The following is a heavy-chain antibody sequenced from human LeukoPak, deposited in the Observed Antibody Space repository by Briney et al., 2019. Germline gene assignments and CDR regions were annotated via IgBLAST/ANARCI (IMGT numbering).Heavy chain of an antibody. D-gene: IGHD3-22*01. J-gene: IGHJ4*02. Sequence: GRSLRLSCAASGFTFSSYGMSWVRQAPGKGLEWVSAVSDSGGSTYYADSVKGRFTISRDNSKNTLYLQMNSLRAEDTAVYYCAKDVGNYYDSSGYYSPLYYFDYWGQGTLVTVSS. CDR1: GFTFSSYG. CDR2: VSDSGGST. V-gene: IGHV3-23*01. CDR3: AKDVGNYYDSSGYYSPLYYFDY.